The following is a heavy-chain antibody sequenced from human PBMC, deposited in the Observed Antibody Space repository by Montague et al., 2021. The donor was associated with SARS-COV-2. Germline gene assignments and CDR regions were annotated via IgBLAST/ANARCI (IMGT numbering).Heavy chain of an antibody. V-gene: IGHV2-70*01. Sequence: PALVKPTQTLTLTCTFSGFSLSTSGMCVSWICQPPGKALEWLALIDWGDDKYYSTSLKTRLTISKDTSKNQVVLTMTNMDPVDTATYYCARMTTVVTLGYYYYYGMDVWGQGTTVTVSS. J-gene: IGHJ6*02. CDR3: ARMTTVVTLGYYYYYGMDV. CDR2: IDWGDDK. CDR1: GFSLSTSGMC. D-gene: IGHD4-23*01.